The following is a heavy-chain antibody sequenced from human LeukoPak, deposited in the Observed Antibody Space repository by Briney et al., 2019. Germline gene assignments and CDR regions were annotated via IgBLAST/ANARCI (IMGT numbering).Heavy chain of an antibody. D-gene: IGHD3-9*01. CDR2: ISSSGSTI. Sequence: GGSLRLSCAASGFNFSTYTMNWVRRAPGKGLEWVSYISSSGSTIYYADSVKGRLTISRDNAKNSLYLQIKSLRDEDTAVYYCAGRTGLYFYGMDVWGQGTTVTVSS. J-gene: IGHJ6*02. CDR3: AGRTGLYFYGMDV. V-gene: IGHV3-48*02. CDR1: GFNFSTYT.